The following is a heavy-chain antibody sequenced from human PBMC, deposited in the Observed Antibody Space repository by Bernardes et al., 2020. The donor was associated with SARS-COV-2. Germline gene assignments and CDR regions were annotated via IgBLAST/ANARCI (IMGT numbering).Heavy chain of an antibody. CDR1: GFTFNNAW. CDR2: IKTESEGGTT. D-gene: IGHD3-3*01. CDR3: ATAISFDV. Sequence: GGSLRLSCTASGFTFNNAWMTWVRQAPGKGLEWIARIKTESEGGTTDYGAPVKGRFSISRDDSKNTLYLQMNSLKSEDTATYYCATAISFDVWGQGTKVTVSS. V-gene: IGHV3-15*01. J-gene: IGHJ3*01.